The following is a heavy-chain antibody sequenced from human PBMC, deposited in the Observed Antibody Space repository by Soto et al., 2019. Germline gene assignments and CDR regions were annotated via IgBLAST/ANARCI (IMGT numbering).Heavy chain of an antibody. J-gene: IGHJ4*02. Sequence: SETLSLTCSVSGVSIRSYFWSWIRQPPGKGLEWIGYTYYTADTKYSPSFESRATISADPSKKQFSLSLSPVSAADTALYFCAGSKNRGENIDYWGQGALVTVSS. CDR2: TYYTADT. D-gene: IGHD3-10*01. CDR3: AGSKNRGENIDY. CDR1: GVSIRSYF. V-gene: IGHV4-59*01.